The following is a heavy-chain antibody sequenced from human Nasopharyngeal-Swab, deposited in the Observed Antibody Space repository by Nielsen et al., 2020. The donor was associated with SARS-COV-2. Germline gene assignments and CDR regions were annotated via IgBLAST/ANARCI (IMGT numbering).Heavy chain of an antibody. CDR1: GGSISNYY. CDR3: AAFQGGYSYGYIH. Sequence: GSLRLSCTVTGGSISNYYWSWIRQPPGKGLEWIGYISYSGTTEYNPSLKSRVIILVDTSKNQFSLQLSSVTAADTAVYYCAAFQGGYSYGYIHWGQGTLVTVSS. CDR2: ISYSGTT. V-gene: IGHV4-59*08. J-gene: IGHJ4*02. D-gene: IGHD5-18*01.